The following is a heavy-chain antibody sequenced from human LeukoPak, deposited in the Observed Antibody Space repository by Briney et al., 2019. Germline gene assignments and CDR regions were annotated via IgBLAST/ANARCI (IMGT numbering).Heavy chain of an antibody. CDR1: GYTCTSYG. Sequence: ASVKVSCKASGYTCTSYGIGWVRQAPGQGLEWMGWISGNNDNTNYAQKIQGRVTTTTDTSTSTAYMELRSLRSDDTAVYYCARDCYFDYWGQGTLVTVSS. CDR2: ISGNNDNT. V-gene: IGHV1-18*01. CDR3: ARDCYFDY. J-gene: IGHJ4*02.